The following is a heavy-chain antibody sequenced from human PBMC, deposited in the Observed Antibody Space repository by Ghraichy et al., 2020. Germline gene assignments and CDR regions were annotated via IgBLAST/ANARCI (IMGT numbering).Heavy chain of an antibody. V-gene: IGHV2-70*01. CDR1: GFSLTTSGVC. CDR3: ARIVETERYSSGFDY. J-gene: IGHJ4*02. CDR2: IDWDDDK. D-gene: IGHD5-18*01. Sequence: SGPTLVKPTPPLTLTCTFSGFSLTTSGVCVTWIRQPPGKALEWLAVIDWDDDKYYSTSLKTRLTNSKDTSTNQVVLTMTKMNPADTATYYCARIVETERYSSGFDYWGPGTLVTVSS.